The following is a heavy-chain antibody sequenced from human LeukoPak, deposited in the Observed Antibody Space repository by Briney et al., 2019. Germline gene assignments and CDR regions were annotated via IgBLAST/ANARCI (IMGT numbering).Heavy chain of an antibody. D-gene: IGHD1-1*01. CDR1: GYTFTSYG. CDR2: ISAYNGNT. V-gene: IGHV1-18*01. Sequence: ASVKVSCKASGYTFTSYGISWVRQAPGQGLEWMGWISAYNGNTNYAQKLQGRVTMTTDTSTSTAYMELRSLRSDDTAVYYCARDLVWNDQPYYFDYWGQGTLVTVSS. CDR3: ARDLVWNDQPYYFDY. J-gene: IGHJ4*02.